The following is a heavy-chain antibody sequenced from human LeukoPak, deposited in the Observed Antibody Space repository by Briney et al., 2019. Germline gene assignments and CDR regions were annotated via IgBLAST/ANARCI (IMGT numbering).Heavy chain of an antibody. CDR3: ARRYYYYYMDV. Sequence: SETLSLTCAVYGGSFSGYYWSWIRQPPGKGLEWIGEINHSGSTNYNPSLKSRVTISVDTSKNQFSLKLSSVTAADTAVYYCARRYYYYYMDVWGKGTTVTVSS. J-gene: IGHJ6*03. V-gene: IGHV4-34*01. CDR2: INHSGST. CDR1: GGSFSGYY.